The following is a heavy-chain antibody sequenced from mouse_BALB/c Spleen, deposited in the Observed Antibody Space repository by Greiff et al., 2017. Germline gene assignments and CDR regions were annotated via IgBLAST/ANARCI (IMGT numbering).Heavy chain of an antibody. CDR3: ARALLRQFAY. D-gene: IGHD1-2*01. CDR1: GFTFSDYY. V-gene: IGHV5-4*02. CDR2: ISDGGSYT. J-gene: IGHJ3*01. Sequence: EVQGVESGGGLVKPGGSLKLSCAASGFTFSDYYMYWVRQTPEKRLEWVATISDGGSYTYYPDSVKGRFTISRDNAKNNLYLQMSSLKSEDTAMYYCARALLRQFAYWGQGTLVTVSA.